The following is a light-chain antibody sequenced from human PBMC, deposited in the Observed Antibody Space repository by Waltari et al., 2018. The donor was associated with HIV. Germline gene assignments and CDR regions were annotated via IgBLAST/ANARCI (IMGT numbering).Light chain of an antibody. V-gene: IGKV1-5*03. CDR2: QAY. J-gene: IGKJ2*01. CDR3: QQYETYYT. Sequence: DIRMTQTPSTLSAAVRDTVTITCRASQHIGTSFAWYQQKSGKAPALLIYQAYTVQNGVSSRFSGSGSGTEFTLTITSLQRDDFATYFCQQYETYYTFGQGSRLEMK. CDR1: QHIGTS.